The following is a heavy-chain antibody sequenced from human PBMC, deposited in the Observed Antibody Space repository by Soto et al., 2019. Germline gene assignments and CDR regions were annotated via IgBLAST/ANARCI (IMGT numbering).Heavy chain of an antibody. J-gene: IGHJ6*02. CDR3: AKSIEGEAMDV. CDR1: GCTFSNHW. D-gene: IGHD3-10*01. Sequence: PGESLKISCQGSGCTFSNHWINWVRLVPGKGLEWMGIIFPRGSDTRYSPSLQGQVIISVDKSTNTAYLQWTRLTASHTAIYYCAKSIEGEAMDVWGQGTTVTVSS. V-gene: IGHV5-51*01. CDR2: IFPRGSDT.